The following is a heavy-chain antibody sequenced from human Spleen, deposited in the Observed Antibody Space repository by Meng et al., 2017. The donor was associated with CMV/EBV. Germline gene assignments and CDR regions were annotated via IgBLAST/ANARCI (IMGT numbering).Heavy chain of an antibody. CDR3: ARGRSRDWPMHNYYYYGMDV. V-gene: IGHV4-34*01. CDR2: INHSGST. CDR1: GGSFSGYY. D-gene: IGHD3-9*01. J-gene: IGHJ6*02. Sequence: GSLRLSCAVYGGSFSGYYWSWIRQPPGKGLEWIGEINHSGSTNYNPSLKSRVTISVDTSKNQFSLKLSSVTAADTAVYYCARGRSRDWPMHNYYYYGMDVWGQGTTVTVSS.